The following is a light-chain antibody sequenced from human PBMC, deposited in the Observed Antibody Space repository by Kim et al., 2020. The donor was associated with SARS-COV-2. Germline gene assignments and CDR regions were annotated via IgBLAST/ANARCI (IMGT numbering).Light chain of an antibody. V-gene: IGLV1-44*01. CDR3: ATWGDSQNGWV. CDR1: SSNSGSNP. CDR2: STN. J-gene: IGLJ3*02. Sequence: VTVPGYGRSSNSGSNPVHVYQQVPGTAPKPLLHSTNQRPSGVPDRFSGSKSGTSASLAISGLQSADEADYYCATWGDSQNGWVFGGGTQLTVL.